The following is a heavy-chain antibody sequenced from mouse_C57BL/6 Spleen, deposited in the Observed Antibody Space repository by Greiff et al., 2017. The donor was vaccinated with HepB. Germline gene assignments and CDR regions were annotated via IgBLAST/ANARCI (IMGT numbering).Heavy chain of an antibody. CDR1: GFNIKDDY. D-gene: IGHD2-4*01. CDR2: IDPENGDT. V-gene: IGHV14-4*01. J-gene: IGHJ3*01. CDR3: TTGVYYDYKAY. Sequence: VQLQQSGAELVRPGASVKLSCTASGFNIKDDYMHWVKQRPEQGLEWIGWIDPENGDTEYASKFQDKATITADTSSNTAYLQLSSLTSEDTAVYYCTTGVYYDYKAYWGQGTLVTVSA.